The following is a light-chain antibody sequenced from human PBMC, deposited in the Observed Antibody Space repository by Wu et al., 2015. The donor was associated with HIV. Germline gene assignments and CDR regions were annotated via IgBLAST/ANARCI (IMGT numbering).Light chain of an antibody. Sequence: EVVMTQSPATLSVSPGERATLSCRTSQSVGRDLAWYQQKPGQAPRLLIYDSSTRAPGIPDRFSGSGSGTEFTLTISSVQSEDFAVYYCQQYENWPLTFGTGTKVEIK. J-gene: IGKJ4*01. CDR2: DSS. CDR3: QQYENWPLT. V-gene: IGKV3-15*01. CDR1: QSVGRD.